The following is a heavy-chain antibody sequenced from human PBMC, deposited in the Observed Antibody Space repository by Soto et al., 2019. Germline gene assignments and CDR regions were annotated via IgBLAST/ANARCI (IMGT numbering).Heavy chain of an antibody. V-gene: IGHV1-69*02. CDR2: IIPILGIA. Sequence: QVQLVQSGAEVKKPGSSVKVSCKASGGTFSSYTISWVRQAPGQGLEWMGRIIPILGIANYAQKFQGRVTLTADKSTSTAYMELSSLRSEDTAVYYCARSSYYYGSGSYRDYWGQGTLVTVSS. D-gene: IGHD3-10*01. CDR3: ARSSYYYGSGSYRDY. J-gene: IGHJ4*02. CDR1: GGTFSSYT.